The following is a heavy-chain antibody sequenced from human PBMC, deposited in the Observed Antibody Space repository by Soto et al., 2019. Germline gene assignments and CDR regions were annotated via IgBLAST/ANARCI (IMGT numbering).Heavy chain of an antibody. CDR2: ISSSSSYI. CDR3: AREGDYDFWSGYLLDY. V-gene: IGHV3-21*01. Sequence: GESLKISCAASGFTFSSYSMNWVRQAPGKGLEWVSSISSSSSYIYYADSVKGRFTISRDNAKNSLYLQMNSLRAEDTAVYYCAREGDYDFWSGYLLDYWGQGTLVTVSS. J-gene: IGHJ4*02. D-gene: IGHD3-3*01. CDR1: GFTFSSYS.